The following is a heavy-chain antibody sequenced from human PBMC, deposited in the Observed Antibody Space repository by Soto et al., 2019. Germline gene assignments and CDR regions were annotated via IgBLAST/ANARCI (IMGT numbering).Heavy chain of an antibody. Sequence: LTCSVSGDSTTSDAYYWGWIRQPPGKGLEWLGSIYYSGYTYYNPSLKSRVTISVDRSRNQFSLNLRSVTAADTAVYYCVSGTSFYDVLTGYYVDRWFDPWGQGTLVTVSS. CDR1: GDSTTSDAYY. J-gene: IGHJ5*02. D-gene: IGHD3-9*01. CDR2: IYYSGYT. CDR3: VSGTSFYDVLTGYYVDRWFDP. V-gene: IGHV4-39*01.